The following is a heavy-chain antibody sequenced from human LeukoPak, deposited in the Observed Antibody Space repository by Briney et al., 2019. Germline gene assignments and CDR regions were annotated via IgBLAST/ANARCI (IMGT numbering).Heavy chain of an antibody. Sequence: ASVKVSCKASGYTFTGYYMHWVRQAPGQGLEWMGWINPNSGGTNYAQKFQGRVTMTRDTSISTAYMELSRLRSDDTAVYYCARDREPYDFWSGYWNWFDPWGQGTLATVSS. CDR3: ARDREPYDFWSGYWNWFDP. CDR1: GYTFTGYY. D-gene: IGHD3-3*01. CDR2: INPNSGGT. J-gene: IGHJ5*02. V-gene: IGHV1-2*02.